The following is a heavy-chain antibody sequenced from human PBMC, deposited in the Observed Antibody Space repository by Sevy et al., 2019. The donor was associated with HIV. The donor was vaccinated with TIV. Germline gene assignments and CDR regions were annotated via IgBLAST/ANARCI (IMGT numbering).Heavy chain of an antibody. D-gene: IGHD4-17*01. J-gene: IGHJ5*02. Sequence: GGSLRLSCAASGFTFSTYSINWVRQAPGKGLEWVSYISSRGSNMYYADSVKGRFTISRDNAKNSVFLQMNSLRVDDTAVYYCARNPARGAYDDYLTHNLFDPWGQGTLVTVSS. CDR1: GFTFSTYS. CDR2: ISSRGSNM. V-gene: IGHV3-48*04. CDR3: ARNPARGAYDDYLTHNLFDP.